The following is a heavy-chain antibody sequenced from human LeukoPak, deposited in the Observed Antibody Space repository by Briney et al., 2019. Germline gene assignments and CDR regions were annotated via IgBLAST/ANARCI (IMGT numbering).Heavy chain of an antibody. V-gene: IGHV4-59*01. CDR1: GGSISSYY. CDR3: ARWALHRDPGIDY. Sequence: SETLSLTCTVSGGSISSYYWSWIRQPPGKGLEWIGYIYYSGSTNYNPSHKSRVTISVDTSKSQFSLKLSSVTAADTAVYYCARWALHRDPGIDYWGQGTLVTVSS. D-gene: IGHD3-10*01. CDR2: IYYSGST. J-gene: IGHJ4*02.